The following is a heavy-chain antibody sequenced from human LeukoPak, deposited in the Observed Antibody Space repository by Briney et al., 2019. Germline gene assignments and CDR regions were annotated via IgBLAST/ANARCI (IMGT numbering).Heavy chain of an antibody. V-gene: IGHV5-51*01. D-gene: IGHD3-16*01. CDR3: ARHLASPEGGVDY. CDR2: I. J-gene: IGHJ4*02. Sequence: AGESLKISCKGSGYSFTSYWIGWVRQMPGKGLEWMEIIYSPSFQGQVTISADKSISTAYLQWSSLKASDTAMYYCARHLASPEGGVDYWGQGTLVTVSS. CDR1: GYSFTSYW.